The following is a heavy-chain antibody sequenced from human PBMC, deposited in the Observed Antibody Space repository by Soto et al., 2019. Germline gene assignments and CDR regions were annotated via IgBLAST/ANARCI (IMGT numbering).Heavy chain of an antibody. D-gene: IGHD3-10*01. CDR3: ARGDRGYYYGSGSYSRPGWFDP. CDR1: GGSFSGYY. CDR2: INHSGST. J-gene: IGHJ5*02. Sequence: SETLSLTCAVYGGSFSGYYWSWIRQPPGKGLEWIGEINHSGSTNYNPSLKSRVTISVDTSKNQFSLKLSSVTAADTAVYYCARGDRGYYYGSGSYSRPGWFDPWGQGTLVTV. V-gene: IGHV4-34*01.